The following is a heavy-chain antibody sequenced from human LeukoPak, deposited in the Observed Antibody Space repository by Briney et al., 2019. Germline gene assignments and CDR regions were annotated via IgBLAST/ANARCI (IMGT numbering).Heavy chain of an antibody. CDR3: ARHPHCSSGSCYSWFDP. V-gene: IGHV4-34*01. CDR1: GGSFSGYY. CDR2: INHSGNT. J-gene: IGHJ5*02. D-gene: IGHD2-2*02. Sequence: PSETLSLTCAVYGGSFSGYYWSWIRQPPGKELEWIGEINHSGNTNYNPSLKSRVTISVDTSKNQFSLKLSSVTAADTAVYYCARHPHCSSGSCYSWFDPWGQGTLVTVSS.